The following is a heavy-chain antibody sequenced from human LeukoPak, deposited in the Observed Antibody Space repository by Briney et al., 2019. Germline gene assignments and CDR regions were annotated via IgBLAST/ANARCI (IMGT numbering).Heavy chain of an antibody. D-gene: IGHD3-10*02. CDR2: ISSSGSTI. CDR1: GFTFSSYE. Sequence: GGSPRLSCAASGFTFSSYEMNWVRQAPGKGLEWVSDISSSGSTIDYADSVKGRFTISRDNAKNSLYLQMNSLRAEDTAVYYCAELGITMIGGVWGKGTTVTISS. J-gene: IGHJ6*04. CDR3: AELGITMIGGV. V-gene: IGHV3-48*03.